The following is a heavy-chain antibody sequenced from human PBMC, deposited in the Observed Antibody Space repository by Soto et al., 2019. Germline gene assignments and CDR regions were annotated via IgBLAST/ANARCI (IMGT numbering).Heavy chain of an antibody. V-gene: IGHV1-24*01. CDR3: ATARHDFWSGYNTAFDI. Sequence: ASVKVSCKVSGCTLTELSMHWLRQAPGKVLEWMGGFDPEDGETIYAQKFQGRVTMTEDTSTDTAYMELSSLRSEDTAVYYCATARHDFWSGYNTAFDIWGQGPMVTVSS. D-gene: IGHD3-3*01. CDR2: FDPEDGET. CDR1: GCTLTELS. J-gene: IGHJ3*02.